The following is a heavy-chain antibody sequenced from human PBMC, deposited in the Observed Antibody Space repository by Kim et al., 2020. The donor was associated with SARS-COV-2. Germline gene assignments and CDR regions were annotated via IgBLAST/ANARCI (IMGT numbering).Heavy chain of an antibody. D-gene: IGHD6-13*01. V-gene: IGHV3-7*03. J-gene: IGHJ4*02. CDR2: IKQDGSEK. CDR3: ARIKNGYSSSWYYFDY. CDR1: GFTFSSYW. Sequence: GGSLRLSCAASGFTFSSYWMSWVRQAPGKGLEWVANIKQDGSEKYYVDSVKGRFTISRDNAKNSLYLQMNSLRAEDTAVYYCARIKNGYSSSWYYFDYWGQGTLVTVSS.